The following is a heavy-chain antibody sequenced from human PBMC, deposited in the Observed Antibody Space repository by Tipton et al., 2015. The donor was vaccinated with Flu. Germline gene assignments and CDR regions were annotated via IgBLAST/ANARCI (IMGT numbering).Heavy chain of an antibody. CDR2: TTPSGSTK. CDR1: GFTFNSYE. CDR3: TRGFIRLCDY. D-gene: IGHD3-16*02. Sequence: SLRLSCAVSGFTFNSYEMNWVRQAPGKGLEWVSHTTPSGSTKYYADAVRGRFTISRDNAKNSLYLQMNSLGAEDTAVYYCTRGFIRLCDYWGQGTLVSVSS. V-gene: IGHV3-48*03. J-gene: IGHJ4*02.